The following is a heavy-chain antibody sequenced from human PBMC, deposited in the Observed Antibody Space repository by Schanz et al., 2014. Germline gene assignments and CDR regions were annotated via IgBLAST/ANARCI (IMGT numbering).Heavy chain of an antibody. D-gene: IGHD6-6*01. CDR3: ARAPPPYSSSPYYWYYGMDV. J-gene: IGHJ6*02. CDR1: GFTFSDYY. CDR2: ISNSGYTI. Sequence: VQLVESGGGLIQPGGSLRLSCAASGFTFSDYYMNWIRQAPGKGLEWVSYISNSGYTIYYADSVKGRFTISRDNAKNSVYQKRNSMRAEDTAVYYCARAPPPYSSSPYYWYYGMDVWGQGTTVTVSS. V-gene: IGHV3-11*01.